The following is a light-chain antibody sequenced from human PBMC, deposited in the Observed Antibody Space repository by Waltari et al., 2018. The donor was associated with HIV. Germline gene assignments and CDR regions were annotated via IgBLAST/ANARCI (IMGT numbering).Light chain of an antibody. J-gene: IGLJ2*01. CDR3: QSYDSSLSGSDVV. V-gene: IGLV1-40*01. CDR2: GNS. CDR1: SSTIGAGYD. Sequence: QSVVTQPPSVSGAPGQSVTISCTGSSSTIGAGYDVHWYQQLPGTAPKLLTYGNSNRPSGVPDRFSGSKSGTSASLAITGLQAEDEADYYCQSYDSSLSGSDVVFGGGTELTVL.